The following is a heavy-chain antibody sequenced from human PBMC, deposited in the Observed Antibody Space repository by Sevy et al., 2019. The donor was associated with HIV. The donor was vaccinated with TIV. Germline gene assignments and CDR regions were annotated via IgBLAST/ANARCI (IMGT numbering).Heavy chain of an antibody. CDR1: GFTFSNAW. CDR3: TTSLYDFWSG. V-gene: IGHV3-15*01. Sequence: GGSLRLSCAASGFTFSNAWMSWVRQAPGKGLEWVGRIKSKTDGGTTDYAEPVKGRFTISRDDAKNTLYLQMNSLKTGDTAVYYCTTSLYDFWSGWGQGTLVTVSS. J-gene: IGHJ4*02. D-gene: IGHD3-3*01. CDR2: IKSKTDGGTT.